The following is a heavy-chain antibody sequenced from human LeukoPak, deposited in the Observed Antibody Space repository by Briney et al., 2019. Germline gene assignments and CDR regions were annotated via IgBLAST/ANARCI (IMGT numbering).Heavy chain of an antibody. CDR2: IYYSGST. Sequence: PSETLSLTCTVSGGSISSHYWSWLRQPPGKGLEWIGCIYYSGSTNYNPSLKSRVTISVDTSKNQFSLKLSSVTAADTAVYYCARGQTYYDFWSGYYFDYWGQGTLVTVSS. CDR3: ARGQTYYDFWSGYYFDY. D-gene: IGHD3-3*01. J-gene: IGHJ4*02. V-gene: IGHV4-59*11. CDR1: GGSISSHY.